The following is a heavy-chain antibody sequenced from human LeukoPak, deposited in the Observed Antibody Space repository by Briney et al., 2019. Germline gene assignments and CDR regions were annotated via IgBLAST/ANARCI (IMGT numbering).Heavy chain of an antibody. CDR2: IKQDGSEK. D-gene: IGHD1-26*01. CDR3: AREKIGAIYYYYYMDV. J-gene: IGHJ6*03. Sequence: ETLSLTCAVYGGSFSGYYWSWVRQTPGKGLEWVANIKQDGSEKYYVDSVKGRFTISRDNAKNSLYLQMNSLRAEDTAVYYCAREKIGAIYYYYYMDVWGKGTTVTVSS. CDR1: GGSFSGYY. V-gene: IGHV3-7*01.